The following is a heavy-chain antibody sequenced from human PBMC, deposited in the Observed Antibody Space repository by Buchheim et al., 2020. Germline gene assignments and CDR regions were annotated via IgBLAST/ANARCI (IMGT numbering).Heavy chain of an antibody. CDR3: VRGTRDGGY. CDR2: ISSSSSDS. V-gene: IGHV3-11*05. CDR1: GFTFSGY. Sequence: QVQLVESGGGLVKPGGSLRLSCAASGFTFSGYMSWIRQAPGKGLEWLSYISSSSSDSNYADPVQGRFTISRDHAKNSLYLQMNSLRAEDTAVYYCVRGTRDGGYWGQGTL. D-gene: IGHD5-24*01. J-gene: IGHJ4*02.